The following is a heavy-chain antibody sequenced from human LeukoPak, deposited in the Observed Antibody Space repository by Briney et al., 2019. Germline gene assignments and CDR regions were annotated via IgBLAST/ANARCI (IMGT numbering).Heavy chain of an antibody. J-gene: IGHJ4*02. CDR1: GCIFTSYA. CDR2: INTYTYNGNT. CDR3: TRDLGDIVVASDY. D-gene: IGHD1-26*01. V-gene: IGHV1-18*01. Sequence: ASVKVSCKSSGCIFTSYAMSWVRQAPGQGLEWVGWINTYTYNGNTNCAQKLQGKVTVTTDSSKSRAYMELRSLTSDDTALYYCTRDLGDIVVASDYWGQRTLVTVSS.